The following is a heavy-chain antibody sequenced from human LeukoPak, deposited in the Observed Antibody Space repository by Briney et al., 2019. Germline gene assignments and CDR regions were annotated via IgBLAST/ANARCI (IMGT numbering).Heavy chain of an antibody. CDR1: GYTFTSCA. J-gene: IGHJ6*03. CDR3: ASGPRGDDYYYYMDV. V-gene: IGHV1-18*01. D-gene: IGHD3-3*01. CDR2: ISAYNGNT. Sequence: ASVKVSCKASGYTFTSCAISWVRQAPGQGLEWMGWISAYNGNTNYAQKLQGRVTMTTDTSTSTAYMELRSLRSDDTAVYYCASGPRGDDYYYYMDVWGKGTTVTISS.